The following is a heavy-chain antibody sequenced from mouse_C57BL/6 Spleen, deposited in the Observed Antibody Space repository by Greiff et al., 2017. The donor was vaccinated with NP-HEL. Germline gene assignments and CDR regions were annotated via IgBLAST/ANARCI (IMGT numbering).Heavy chain of an antibody. J-gene: IGHJ2*01. CDR2: IYPGDGDT. D-gene: IGHD1-1*01. CDR3: ARFYGSSSYFDY. V-gene: IGHV1-80*01. Sequence: VQLQQSGAELVKPGASVKISCKASGYAFSSYWMNWVKQRPGKGLEWIGQIYPGDGDTNYNGKFKGKATLTADKSSSTAYMQLSSLTSEDSAVYFCARFYGSSSYFDYWGQGTTLTVSS. CDR1: GYAFSSYW.